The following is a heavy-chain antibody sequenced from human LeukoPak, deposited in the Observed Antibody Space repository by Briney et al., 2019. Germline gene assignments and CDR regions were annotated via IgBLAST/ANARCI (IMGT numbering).Heavy chain of an antibody. CDR3: ARVLGYGDYGGFDY. J-gene: IGHJ4*02. Sequence: PGGSLRLSCAASGFTVSSNYMSWVRQAPGKGLEWVAVISYDGSNKYYADSVKGRFTISRDNSKNTLYLQMNSLRAEDTAVYYCARVLGYGDYGGFDYWGQGTLVTVSS. CDR2: ISYDGSNK. CDR1: GFTVSSNY. D-gene: IGHD4-17*01. V-gene: IGHV3-30-3*01.